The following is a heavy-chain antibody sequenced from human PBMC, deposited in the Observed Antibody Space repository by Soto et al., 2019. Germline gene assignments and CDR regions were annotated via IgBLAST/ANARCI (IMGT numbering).Heavy chain of an antibody. Sequence: SVKVSCKASVGAFSSCASSWVRQAPGQGREGMGGIIPIFGTANYAQKFQGRVTITADKSTSTAYMELSSLRSEDTAVYYCARVYYYASSGHSYYYGMDVWGQGTTVTVSS. D-gene: IGHD3-22*01. V-gene: IGHV1-69*06. J-gene: IGHJ6*02. CDR3: ARVYYYASSGHSYYYGMDV. CDR1: VGAFSSCA. CDR2: IIPIFGTA.